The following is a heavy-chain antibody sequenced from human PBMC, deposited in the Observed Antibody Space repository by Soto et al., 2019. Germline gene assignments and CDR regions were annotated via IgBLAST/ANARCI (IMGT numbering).Heavy chain of an antibody. CDR2: ISSSSSTI. CDR3: ARGLYYYDSSGYWGY. CDR1: GFTFSSYS. V-gene: IGHV3-48*02. Sequence: GGSLRRSCAASGFTFSSYSMNWVRQAPGKGLEWVSYISSSSSTIYYADSVKGRFTISRDNAKNSLYLQMNSLRDEDTAVYYCARGLYYYDSSGYWGYWGQGTLVTVS. J-gene: IGHJ4*02. D-gene: IGHD3-22*01.